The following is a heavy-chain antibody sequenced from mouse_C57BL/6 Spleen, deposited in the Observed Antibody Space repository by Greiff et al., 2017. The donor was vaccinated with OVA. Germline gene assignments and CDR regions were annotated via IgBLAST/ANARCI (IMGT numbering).Heavy chain of an antibody. Sequence: VQLQQSGAELMKPGASVKLSCKATGYTFTGYWIEWVKQRPGHGLEWIGEILPGSGSTNYNEKFKGKATFTADTSSNTAYMQLSSLKTEDSAVYDCAGALYDYGSNYFDDWGQGTTLTVSS. CDR1: GYTFTGYW. J-gene: IGHJ2*01. D-gene: IGHD1-1*01. CDR3: AGALYDYGSNYFDD. CDR2: ILPGSGST. V-gene: IGHV1-9*01.